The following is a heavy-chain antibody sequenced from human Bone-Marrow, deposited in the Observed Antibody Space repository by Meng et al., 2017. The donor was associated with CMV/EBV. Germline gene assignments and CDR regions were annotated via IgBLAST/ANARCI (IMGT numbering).Heavy chain of an antibody. Sequence: GESLKISWKCSGYSFTSYWIGWVRQMTGKGLEWMGIIYPGDSDTRYSPSFQGQVTISADKSISTAYLQWSSLKASDTAMYYCARFIEITMVRGVTGMDVWGQGTTVTVSS. J-gene: IGHJ6*02. CDR3: ARFIEITMVRGVTGMDV. CDR1: GYSFTSYW. D-gene: IGHD3-10*01. CDR2: IYPGDSDT. V-gene: IGHV5-51*01.